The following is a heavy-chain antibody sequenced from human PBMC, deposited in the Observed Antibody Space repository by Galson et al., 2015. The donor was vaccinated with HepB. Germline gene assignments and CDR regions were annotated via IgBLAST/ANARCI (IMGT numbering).Heavy chain of an antibody. D-gene: IGHD2-21*02. Sequence: SETLSLTCTVSGGSISSYYWSWIRQPPGKGLEWIGYIYYSGSTNYNPSLKSRVTISVDTSKNQFSLKLSSVTAADTAVYYCARETGLGDSDAFDILGQGTMVTVSS. J-gene: IGHJ3*02. CDR3: ARETGLGDSDAFDI. CDR2: IYYSGST. V-gene: IGHV4-59*01. CDR1: GGSISSYY.